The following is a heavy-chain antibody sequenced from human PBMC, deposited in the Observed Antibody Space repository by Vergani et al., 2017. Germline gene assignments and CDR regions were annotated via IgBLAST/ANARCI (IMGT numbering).Heavy chain of an antibody. CDR2: IYLSGST. CDR1: GYSISSGYY. CDR3: ASPRGYSYGYLGY. V-gene: IGHV4-38-2*01. J-gene: IGHJ4*02. D-gene: IGHD5-18*01. Sequence: QVQLQESGPGLVKPSETLSLTCAVSGYSISSGYYWGWIRQPPGKGLEWIGSIYLSGSTYYNPSLKSRVTISVDTSKNQFSLKLSSVTAADTAVYYCASPRGYSYGYLGYWGQGTLVTVSS.